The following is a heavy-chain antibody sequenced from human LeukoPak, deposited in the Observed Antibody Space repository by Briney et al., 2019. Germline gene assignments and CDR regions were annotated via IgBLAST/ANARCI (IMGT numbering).Heavy chain of an antibody. D-gene: IGHD3-10*01. CDR3: ARLSMVRGYSAP. CDR1: GGSFSGYY. Sequence: PSETLSLTCAVYGGSFSGYYWSWIRQPPGKWLEWIGEINHSGSTNYNPPLKSRVTISVDTSKNRFSLKLSSVTAADTAVFYCARLSMVRGYSAPWGQGTLVTVSS. V-gene: IGHV4-34*01. CDR2: INHSGST. J-gene: IGHJ5*02.